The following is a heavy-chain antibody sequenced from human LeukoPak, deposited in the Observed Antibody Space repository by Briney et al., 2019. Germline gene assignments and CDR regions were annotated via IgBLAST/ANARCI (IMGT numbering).Heavy chain of an antibody. D-gene: IGHD2-15*01. J-gene: IGHJ4*02. CDR3: ARLPTGVAVTVDS. V-gene: IGHV1-2*02. CDR1: VYIFPVYN. CDR2: LHPKSGVT. Sequence: SLKLSRKPSVYIFPVYNTHWGRPVPERGVGILGWLHPKSGVTNYAETFQGRITMTSDTFIYTAYMELSSRTTDVSAVYYCARLPTGVAVTVDSWGQGTLVTVPS.